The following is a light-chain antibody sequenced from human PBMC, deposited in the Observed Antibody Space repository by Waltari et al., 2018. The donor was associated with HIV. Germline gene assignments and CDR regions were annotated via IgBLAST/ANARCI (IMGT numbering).Light chain of an antibody. CDR3: AAWDDTLSSYV. V-gene: IGLV1-47*01. J-gene: IGLJ1*01. CDR2: RTN. CDR1: NSNIGSKD. Sequence: QSVLTQPPSASGTPGQRVTISCSGSNSNIGSKDVYWFQHLPGTAPKLLIYRTNQRRSWVPDRFSGSKSGTSASLAISGLRSDDEADYYCAAWDDTLSSYVFGTGTTVTV.